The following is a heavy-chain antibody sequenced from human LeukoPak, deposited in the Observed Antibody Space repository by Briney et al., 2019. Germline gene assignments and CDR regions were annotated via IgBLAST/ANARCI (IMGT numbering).Heavy chain of an antibody. Sequence: PGGSLRLSCAASGFTFSDYYMSWIRQAPGKGLEWVSYISSSGSTIYYADSVKGRFTISRDNAKNSLYLQMSSLRAEDTAVYYCASIGYCSGGSCYGTGAFDYWGQGTLVTVSS. CDR2: ISSSGSTI. D-gene: IGHD2-15*01. CDR3: ASIGYCSGGSCYGTGAFDY. J-gene: IGHJ4*02. CDR1: GFTFSDYY. V-gene: IGHV3-11*01.